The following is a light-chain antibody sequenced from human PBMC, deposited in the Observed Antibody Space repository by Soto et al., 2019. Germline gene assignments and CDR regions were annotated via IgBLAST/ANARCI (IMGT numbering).Light chain of an antibody. J-gene: IGKJ4*01. V-gene: IGKV3-15*01. CDR3: QQYNNWPLT. CDR1: QTVDSN. Sequence: EIVMTQSPVTLSVSPGEGATLSCRASQTVDSNLAWYQKKPGQAPRLLIFGASTRATGIPARFSGSGSGTEFTLTISSLQSEDFTVYYCQQYNNWPLTFGGGTKVDIK. CDR2: GAS.